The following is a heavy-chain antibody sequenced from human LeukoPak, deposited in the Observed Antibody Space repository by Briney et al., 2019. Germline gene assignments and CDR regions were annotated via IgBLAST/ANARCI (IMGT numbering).Heavy chain of an antibody. CDR1: GFIFSYYY. Sequence: GGSLRLSCAASGFIFSYYYMSWVRQAPGKGLEWVSYIPSSGRTIYYADSVKGRFTISRDNAKNSLFLQMNTLKAEDTAVYYCARAGGSYLGEFNYWGQGTLVTVSS. J-gene: IGHJ4*02. CDR3: ARAGGSYLGEFNY. D-gene: IGHD1-26*01. V-gene: IGHV3-11*01. CDR2: IPSSGRTI.